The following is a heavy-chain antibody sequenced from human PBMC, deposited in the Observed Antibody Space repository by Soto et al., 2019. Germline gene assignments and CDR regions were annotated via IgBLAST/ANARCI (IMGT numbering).Heavy chain of an antibody. CDR1: GGSFSGYY. J-gene: IGHJ4*02. V-gene: IGHV4-34*01. Sequence: QVQLQQWGAGLLKPSETLSLTCAVYGGSFSGYYWSWIRQPPGKGLEWIGEINHSGSTNYNPSLKSRVTISVDTSKNQFSLNLSSVTAADTAVYYCARGRRGQQLGLGGYYFDYWGQGTLVTVSS. CDR3: ARGRRGQQLGLGGYYFDY. D-gene: IGHD6-13*01. CDR2: INHSGST.